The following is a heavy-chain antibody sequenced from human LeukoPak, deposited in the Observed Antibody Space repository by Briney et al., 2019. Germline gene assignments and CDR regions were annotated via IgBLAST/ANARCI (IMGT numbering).Heavy chain of an antibody. J-gene: IGHJ4*02. V-gene: IGHV3-13*01. Sequence: GGSLRLSCASSGFGFSTNAMHWVRQTTGKGLEWVAGIGTAGDTYYPDSVKGRFTISRDNSKNTLYLQVNSLRAEDTAVYYCTRSGGGWALDYWGQGILVTVSS. D-gene: IGHD6-19*01. CDR1: GFGFSTNA. CDR3: TRSGGGWALDY. CDR2: IGTAGDT.